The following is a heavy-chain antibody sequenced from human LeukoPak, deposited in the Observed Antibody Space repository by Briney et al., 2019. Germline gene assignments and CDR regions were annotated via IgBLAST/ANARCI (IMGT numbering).Heavy chain of an antibody. V-gene: IGHV4-59*01. Sequence: SETLSLTCTVSGGSISSYYWSWIRQPPGKGLEWIGYIYYSGSTNYNPSLKSRVTISVDTSENQFSLKLSSVTAADTAVYYCARSARLELGLDYWGQGTLVTVSS. J-gene: IGHJ4*02. CDR2: IYYSGST. D-gene: IGHD3-16*01. CDR3: ARSARLELGLDY. CDR1: GGSISSYY.